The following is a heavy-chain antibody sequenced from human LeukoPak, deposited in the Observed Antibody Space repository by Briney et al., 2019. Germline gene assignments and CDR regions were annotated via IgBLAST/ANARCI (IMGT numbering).Heavy chain of an antibody. CDR1: GFTFSSYA. Sequence: GGSLRLSCAASGFTFSSYAMSWVRQAPGKGLEWVSAISGSGGGTYYADSVKGRFTISRDNSKNTLYLQMNSLRAEDTAVYYCAKEGLVDTAPTDAFDIWGQGTMVTVSS. J-gene: IGHJ3*02. D-gene: IGHD5-18*01. CDR3: AKEGLVDTAPTDAFDI. CDR2: ISGSGGGT. V-gene: IGHV3-23*01.